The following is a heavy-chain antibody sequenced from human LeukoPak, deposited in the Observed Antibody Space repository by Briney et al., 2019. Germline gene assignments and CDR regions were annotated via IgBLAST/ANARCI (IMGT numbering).Heavy chain of an antibody. V-gene: IGHV3-33*01. J-gene: IGHJ4*02. CDR2: MWYDGSNK. Sequence: SGGSLRLSCAASGFTFSSFGMHWVRQAPGKGLEWVALMWYDGSNKHYAGSVRGRFTISRDNSKNTLYLQMDSLRAEDTAVYYCARYCGGGNCYTGLDSWGQGTLVTVSS. CDR3: ARYCGGGNCYTGLDS. D-gene: IGHD2-15*01. CDR1: GFTFSSFG.